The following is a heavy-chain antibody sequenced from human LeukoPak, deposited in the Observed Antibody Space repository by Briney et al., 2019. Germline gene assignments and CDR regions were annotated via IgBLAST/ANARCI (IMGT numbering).Heavy chain of an antibody. Sequence: SETLSLTCTVSGGSISSYYWSWIRQPPGKGLEWIGYIYYSGSTNYNPSLKSRVTISVDTPKNQFSLKLSSVTAADTAVYYCARLSGYEEGDWGQGTLDTVSS. D-gene: IGHD5-12*01. CDR1: GGSISSYY. CDR3: ARLSGYEEGD. J-gene: IGHJ4*02. CDR2: IYYSGST. V-gene: IGHV4-59*08.